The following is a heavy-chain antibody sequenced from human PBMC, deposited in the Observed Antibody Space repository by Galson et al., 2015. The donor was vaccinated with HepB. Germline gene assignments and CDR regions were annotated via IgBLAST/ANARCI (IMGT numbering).Heavy chain of an antibody. V-gene: IGHV1-18*01. CDR2: ISAYNGNT. CDR3: ARDGGRVLTMVRGVISDY. J-gene: IGHJ4*02. CDR1: GYTFTSYG. Sequence: SVKVSCKASGYTFTSYGISWVRQAPGQGLEWMGWISAYNGNTNYAQKLQGRVTMTTDTSTSTAYMELRSLRSDDTAVYYCARDGGRVLTMVRGVISDYWGQGTLVTVSS. D-gene: IGHD3-10*01.